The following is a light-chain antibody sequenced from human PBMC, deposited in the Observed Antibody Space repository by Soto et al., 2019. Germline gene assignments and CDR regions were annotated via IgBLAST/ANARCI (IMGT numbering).Light chain of an antibody. CDR2: YNN. J-gene: IGLJ1*01. CDR1: SSNIGSNT. V-gene: IGLV1-44*01. CDR3: AAWDDSLNGYV. Sequence: QSVLTQPPSASGTPGQRVTISCSGSSSNIGSNTVNWYQQLPGTAPKILIYYNNQRPSGVPDRFSGSKSGTSASLAISGLQYEDEADYYCAAWDDSLNGYVFGTGTKLTVL.